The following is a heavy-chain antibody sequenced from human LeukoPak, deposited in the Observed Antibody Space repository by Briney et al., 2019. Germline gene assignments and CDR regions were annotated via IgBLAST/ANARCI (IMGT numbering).Heavy chain of an antibody. CDR3: AGVTGFDY. V-gene: IGHV4-39*01. D-gene: IGHD5-18*01. J-gene: IGHJ4*02. Sequence: PSETLSLTCTVSGASISSSSYYWGWIRQPPGKGLEWIGSLYYSGSTYYNPSSKSRVTISADTSKNQFSLKVTSVTAADTAVYYCAGVTGFDYWGQGTLVTVSS. CDR2: LYYSGST. CDR1: GASISSSSYY.